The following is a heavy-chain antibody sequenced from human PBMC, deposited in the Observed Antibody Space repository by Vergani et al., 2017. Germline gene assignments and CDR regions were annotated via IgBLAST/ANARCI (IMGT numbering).Heavy chain of an antibody. V-gene: IGHV2-70*04. D-gene: IGHD4-11*01. J-gene: IGHJ4*02. CDR3: ARDYRGDFFDY. CDR1: GFSLTTSAMR. CDR2: IEWDDDK. Sequence: QVTLKESGPALVRPTQTLTLTCTFSGFSLTTSAMRVSWIRQPPGKALEWLARIEWDDDKFYNTSLKNRLSISKDTSRNQVVLTMTDMDPVDTGTYYCARDYRGDFFDYWGQGTLVTVTS.